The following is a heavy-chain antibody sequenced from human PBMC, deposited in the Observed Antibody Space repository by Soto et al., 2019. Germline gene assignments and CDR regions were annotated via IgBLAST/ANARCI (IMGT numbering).Heavy chain of an antibody. CDR1: GFTFSRYW. V-gene: IGHV3-74*01. CDR3: ARDMYSSDYFVKWFEP. Sequence: PGGSLRLSCAASGFTFSRYWMHWVRQAPGKGLVWVSRISHYGSDTHYADSVKGRVTISRDNANNTLYLQLNSLRGEDTAVYYCARDMYSSDYFVKWFEPWGQGTLVTVSS. CDR2: ISHYGSDT. J-gene: IGHJ5*02. D-gene: IGHD6-19*01.